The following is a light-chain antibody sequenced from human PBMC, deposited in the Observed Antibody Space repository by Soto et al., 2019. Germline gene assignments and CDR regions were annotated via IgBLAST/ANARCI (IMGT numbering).Light chain of an antibody. CDR1: QSVSRSH. CDR2: GAS. Sequence: EIVLTQSPGTLSLSPGERATLSCRASQSVSRSHLAWYQQKPGQATRLLIYGASSRATGIADRFSGSGSGKDFTLTISRLEPEDFAVYYCQQYVNSPPYSCGQGTKLEIK. CDR3: QQYVNSPPYS. J-gene: IGKJ2*03. V-gene: IGKV3-20*01.